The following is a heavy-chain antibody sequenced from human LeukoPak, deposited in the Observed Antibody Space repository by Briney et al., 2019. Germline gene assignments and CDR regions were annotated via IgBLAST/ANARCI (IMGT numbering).Heavy chain of an antibody. V-gene: IGHV3-7*03. CDR3: AKEDY. CDR2: MNQDGSAI. CDR1: GFTFKNHY. Sequence: GGSLRLSCAGSGFTFKNHYMSWVRQAPGKALEWVAIMNQDGSAIHYVDSVRGRFTISRDNAKNSLYLQMSSLRAEDTAVYYCAKEDYWGQGTLVTVSS. J-gene: IGHJ4*02.